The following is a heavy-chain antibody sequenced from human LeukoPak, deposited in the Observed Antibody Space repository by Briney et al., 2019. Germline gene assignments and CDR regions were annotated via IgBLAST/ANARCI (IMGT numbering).Heavy chain of an antibody. CDR2: IYWDDDK. CDR1: GFSLSTSGVG. V-gene: IGHV2-5*02. D-gene: IGHD3-10*01. Sequence: ESGPTLVKPTQTLTLTCTFSGFSLSTSGVGVGWIRQPPGKALEWLALIYWDDDKRYSPSLKSRLTITKDTSKNQVVLTMTNMDPVDTATYYCAHRPGTIYYGSGSYSRPHWFDPWGQGTLVTVSS. CDR3: AHRPGTIYYGSGSYSRPHWFDP. J-gene: IGHJ5*02.